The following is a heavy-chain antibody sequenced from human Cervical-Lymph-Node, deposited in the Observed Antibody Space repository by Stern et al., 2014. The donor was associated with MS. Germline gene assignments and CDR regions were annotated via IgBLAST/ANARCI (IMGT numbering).Heavy chain of an antibody. D-gene: IGHD6-13*01. CDR1: GGTFSSIG. CDR2: ITPLFGTT. Sequence: DQLVESGAEVKKPGSSVKVSCKASGGTFSSIGISWVRQAPGQGLEWLGGITPLFGTTNYAPTVQGRVTIIADESTNTVNMELSSLRSEDTAVYYCVRDQGGIAASWGQGTLVTVSS. J-gene: IGHJ4*02. V-gene: IGHV1-69*01. CDR3: VRDQGGIAAS.